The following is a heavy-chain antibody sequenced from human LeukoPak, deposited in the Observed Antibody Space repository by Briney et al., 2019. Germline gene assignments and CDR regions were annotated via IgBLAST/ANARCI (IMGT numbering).Heavy chain of an antibody. Sequence: SETLSLTCAVYGGSFSGYYWSWIRQPPGKGLEWIGEINHSGSTNYNSSLKSRVTISVDTSKNQFSLKLSSVTAADTAVYYCARGRNHSGWYDPDYWGQGTLVTVSS. V-gene: IGHV4-34*01. CDR1: GGSFSGYY. D-gene: IGHD6-19*01. CDR2: INHSGST. CDR3: ARGRNHSGWYDPDY. J-gene: IGHJ4*02.